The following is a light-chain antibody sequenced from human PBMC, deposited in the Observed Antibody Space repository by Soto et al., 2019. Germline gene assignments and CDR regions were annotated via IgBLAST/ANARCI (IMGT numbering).Light chain of an antibody. CDR3: CSYTVRYSFV. CDR1: SSDVGGYNY. CDR2: DVY. V-gene: IGLV2-11*01. J-gene: IGLJ1*01. Sequence: QSALTQPRSVSGSPRQSVTISCTGTSSDVGGYNYVSWYQHHPGKAPKLIIYDVYKWPSGVPGRFSGFKSGNTASPTISGLQADDEAIYYCCSYTVRYSFVFGSGTKVTVL.